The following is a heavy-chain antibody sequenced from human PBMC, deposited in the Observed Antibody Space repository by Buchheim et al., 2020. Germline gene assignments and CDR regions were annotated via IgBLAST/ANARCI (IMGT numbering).Heavy chain of an antibody. V-gene: IGHV3-30*18. CDR3: AKGGYYDFWSGYSDDFDY. Sequence: QVQLVESGGGVVQPGRSLRLSCAASGFTFSSYGMHWVRQAPGKGLEWVAVISYDGSNKYYADSVKGRFTISRDNSKNTLYLQMNSLRAEDTAVYYCAKGGYYDFWSGYSDDFDYWGQGTL. CDR1: GFTFSSYG. CDR2: ISYDGSNK. J-gene: IGHJ4*02. D-gene: IGHD3-3*01.